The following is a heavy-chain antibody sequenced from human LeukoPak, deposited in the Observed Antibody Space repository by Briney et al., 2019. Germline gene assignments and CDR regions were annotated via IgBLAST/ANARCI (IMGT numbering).Heavy chain of an antibody. CDR1: GGSFSGYY. CDR2: INHSGST. V-gene: IGHV4-34*01. J-gene: IGHJ4*02. Sequence: SETLSLTCAVYGGSFSGYYWSWIRQPPGKGLEWIGEINHSGSTNYNPSLKSRVTISVDTSKNQFSLKLSSVTAADTAVYYCARGPTYFDYWGQGTLVTVSS. CDR3: ARGPTYFDY.